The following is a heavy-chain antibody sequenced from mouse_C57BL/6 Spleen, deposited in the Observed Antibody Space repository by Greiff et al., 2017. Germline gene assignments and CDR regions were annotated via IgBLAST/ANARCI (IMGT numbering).Heavy chain of an antibody. V-gene: IGHV5-4*01. J-gene: IGHJ2*01. D-gene: IGHD3-3*01. CDR2: ISDGGSYT. CDR1: GFTFSSYA. CDR3: AREGLGQGLDY. Sequence: EVKLMESGGGLVKPGGSLKLSCAASGFTFSSYAMSWVRQTPEKRLEWVATISDGGSYTYYPDNVKGRFTISRDNAKNNLYLQMSHLKSEDTAMYYCAREGLGQGLDYWGQGTTLTVSS.